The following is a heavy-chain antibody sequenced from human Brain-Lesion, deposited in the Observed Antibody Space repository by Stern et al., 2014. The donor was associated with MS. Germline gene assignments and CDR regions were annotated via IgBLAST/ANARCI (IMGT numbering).Heavy chain of an antibody. Sequence: EVQLVESGGDLVQPGRSLRLSCAAFGFTFDDYSMHWVRQAPGKGLEWVAGIRWNSGPIGYADSVKGRFTTSRDNAYSSLYLQMNSLRPEDTALYYCARDITGSSAYFAYWGQGTLVTVSS. CDR2: IRWNSGPI. CDR1: GFTFDDYS. V-gene: IGHV3-9*01. D-gene: IGHD1-14*01. J-gene: IGHJ4*02. CDR3: ARDITGSSAYFAY.